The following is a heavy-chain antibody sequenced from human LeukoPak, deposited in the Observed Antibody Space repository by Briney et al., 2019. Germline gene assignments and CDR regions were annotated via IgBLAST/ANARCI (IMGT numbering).Heavy chain of an antibody. J-gene: IGHJ6*03. V-gene: IGHV3-48*03. D-gene: IGHD4-17*01. CDR3: ARDATTELGTVYMDV. CDR2: ISTSGSCI. Sequence: PGGSLRLSCAASGFTFSTYEINWVRQAPGKGLEWLSHISTSGSCIHYADSVKGRFTISRDNAKNSLYLQMNSLRVEDTAVYYCARDATTELGTVYMDVWGKGTTVTISS. CDR1: GFTFSTYE.